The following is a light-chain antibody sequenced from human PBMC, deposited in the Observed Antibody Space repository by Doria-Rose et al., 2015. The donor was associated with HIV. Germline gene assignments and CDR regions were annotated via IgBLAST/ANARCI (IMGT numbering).Light chain of an antibody. CDR1: SSNVGNND. V-gene: IGLV1-51*01. CDR2: DNN. J-gene: IGLJ3*02. CDR3: GTWDSSLSAGV. Sequence: SAAPGQKVTISCSGSSSNVGNNDVSWYQQFPGTAPKLLIYDNNKRPSGIPDRVSGSKSGTSATLGITGLQTGDEADYYRGTWDSSLSAGVFGGGTKLTVL.